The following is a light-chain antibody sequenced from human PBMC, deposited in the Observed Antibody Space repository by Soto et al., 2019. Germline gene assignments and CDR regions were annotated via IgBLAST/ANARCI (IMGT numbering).Light chain of an antibody. J-gene: IGKJ2*01. V-gene: IGKV1-12*01. CDR2: AAS. CDR1: QGISTW. Sequence: DIQMTQSPSSVSASVGDRVSITCRASQGISTWLAWYQQKPGQAPKLLIYAASSLQSGVSSRFSGSGSGTDFTLTISILQPEDFATYYCLQSDSFPHTFGPGTKLHIK. CDR3: LQSDSFPHT.